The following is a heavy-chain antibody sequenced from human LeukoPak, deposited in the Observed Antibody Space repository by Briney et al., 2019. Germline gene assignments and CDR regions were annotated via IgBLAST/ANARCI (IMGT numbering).Heavy chain of an antibody. D-gene: IGHD5-24*01. J-gene: IGHJ6*02. Sequence: ASVKVSCKASGYTFTSYYMHWVRQAPGQGLEWMGIIDPSGSSTSYAQKFQGRVTMTRDTSTSTVYMELSSLRSEGTAVYYCARDQPQKRYYYYGMDVWGQGTTVTVSS. CDR3: ARDQPQKRYYYYGMDV. CDR2: IDPSGSST. V-gene: IGHV1-46*01. CDR1: GYTFTSYY.